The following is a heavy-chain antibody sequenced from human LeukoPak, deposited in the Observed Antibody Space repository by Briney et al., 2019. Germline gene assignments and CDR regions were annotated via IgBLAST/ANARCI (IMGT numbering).Heavy chain of an antibody. D-gene: IGHD3-22*01. V-gene: IGHV1-2*04. CDR2: INPNSGGT. J-gene: IGHJ4*02. CDR3: ARETVGYDSSGSARFNFDY. CDR1: GYTFTGYY. Sequence: VKVSCKASGYTFTGYYMHWVRQAPGQGLEWMGWINPNSGGTNYAQKFQGWVTMTRDTSISTAYMELSRLRSDDTAVYYCARETVGYDSSGSARFNFDYWGQGTLVTVSS.